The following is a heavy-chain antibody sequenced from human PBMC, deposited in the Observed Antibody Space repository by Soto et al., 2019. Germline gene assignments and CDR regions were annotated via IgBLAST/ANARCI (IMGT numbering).Heavy chain of an antibody. CDR1: GFTFSSYS. V-gene: IGHV3-48*01. J-gene: IGHJ5*02. CDR3: AREYCSSTSCLNRFDP. Sequence: GGSLRLSCAAPGFTFSSYSMNWVRQAPGKGLEWVSYISSSSSTIYYADSVKGRFTISRDNAKNSLYLQMNSLRAEDTAVYYCAREYCSSTSCLNRFDPWGQGTLVTVSS. CDR2: ISSSSSTI. D-gene: IGHD2-2*01.